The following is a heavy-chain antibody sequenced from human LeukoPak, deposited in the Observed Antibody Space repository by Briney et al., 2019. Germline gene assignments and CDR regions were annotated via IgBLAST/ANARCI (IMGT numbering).Heavy chain of an antibody. V-gene: IGHV3-23*01. D-gene: IGHD3-16*02. CDR1: GFTFRSYA. CDR2: ISGSGGST. J-gene: IGHJ4*02. Sequence: GASLRLSRAASGFTFRSYAMSWVRQAPGKGLAWVSAISGSGGSTYYADSVKGRFTISRDNSKNTLYLQMNSLRAEDTAVYYCAKMYVWGSYRYTDFDYWGQGTLVTVSS. CDR3: AKMYVWGSYRYTDFDY.